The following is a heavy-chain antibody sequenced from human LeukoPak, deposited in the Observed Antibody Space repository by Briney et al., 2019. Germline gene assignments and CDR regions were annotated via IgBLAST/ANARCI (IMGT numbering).Heavy chain of an antibody. J-gene: IGHJ6*03. CDR3: AKGSKAVLFTRDHYMDV. CDR1: GFTFSSYD. D-gene: IGHD6-19*01. Sequence: GGSLRLSCAASGFTFSSYDIHWVRQAPGKGLEWVAFIRYDGSNKYYADSVRGRFTISRDNSKNTLYLQMNSLRAEDTAVYFCAKGSKAVLFTRDHYMDVWGKGPRSPSP. V-gene: IGHV3-30*02. CDR2: IRYDGSNK.